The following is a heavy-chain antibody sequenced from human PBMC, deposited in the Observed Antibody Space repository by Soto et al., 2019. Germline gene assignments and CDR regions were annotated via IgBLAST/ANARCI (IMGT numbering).Heavy chain of an antibody. D-gene: IGHD3-10*02. V-gene: IGHV1-2*06. CDR3: AREITYGGGSVSLGL. J-gene: IGHJ4*02. CDR2: INPNNGDT. Sequence: QVQLVQSGAEVEKPGASVKVSCKTSGYFFTSHYIHWVRLAPGRGLEWMGRINPNNGDTNSPKKFQGRVTMTSDTYISTAYMEMSGLRSDDTALYYCAREITYGGGSVSLGLWGQGTLVTVSS. CDR1: GYFFTSHY.